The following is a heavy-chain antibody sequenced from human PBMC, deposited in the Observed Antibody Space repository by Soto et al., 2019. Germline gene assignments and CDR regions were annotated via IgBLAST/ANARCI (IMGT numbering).Heavy chain of an antibody. CDR1: GFSFSNYG. CDR2: VSGNGGSA. J-gene: IGHJ4*02. CDR3: AKDLEWLLRHFEN. Sequence: EVQLLESGGALIQPGGSLRLSCVASGFSFSNYGMSWVRQAPGKGLEWVSGVSGNGGSAYYADSVKGRFTISRDNTKNTVYLQMSSLIAEDTAVYYCAKDLEWLLRHFENWGQGTLVTVSS. V-gene: IGHV3-23*01. D-gene: IGHD3-22*01.